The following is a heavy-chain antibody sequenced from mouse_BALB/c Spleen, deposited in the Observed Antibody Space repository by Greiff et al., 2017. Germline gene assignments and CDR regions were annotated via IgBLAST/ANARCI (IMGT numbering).Heavy chain of an antibody. Sequence: VKLQESGPGLAAPSQSLSITCTVTGFSLNCYGVHWVRQPPGKGLEWLGVIWAGGSINYNLALLSRLSISKDNSKSQVFLKMNSLQTEDTAMYYFAGELRPLPKDYWGQGTSVTVSS. CDR1: GFSLNCYG. V-gene: IGHV2-9*02. J-gene: IGHJ4*01. CDR3: AGELRPLPKDY. D-gene: IGHD1-2*01. CDR2: IWAGGSI.